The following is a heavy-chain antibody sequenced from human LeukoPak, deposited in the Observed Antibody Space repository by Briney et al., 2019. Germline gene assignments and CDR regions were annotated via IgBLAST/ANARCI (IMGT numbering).Heavy chain of an antibody. D-gene: IGHD3-16*01. V-gene: IGHV4-59*01. Sequence: SETLSLTCTVSDDTISDYYRGWIRQPPGKGPEWIGYFHNSGTSTYNPSLKSRVTISADTSKNQFSLKLNSLTTADTAVYYCTRGAGWLIDYWGQGILVTVSS. CDR1: DDTISDYY. CDR3: TRGAGWLIDY. J-gene: IGHJ4*02. CDR2: FHNSGTS.